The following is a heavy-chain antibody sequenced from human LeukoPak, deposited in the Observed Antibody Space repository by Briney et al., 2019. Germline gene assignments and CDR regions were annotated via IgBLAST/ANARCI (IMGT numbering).Heavy chain of an antibody. Sequence: GGSLRLSCAASGFTFSSYAMSWVRQPPGKGLDWVSVSSGSGHGTSYADSVKGRFTISRDNSKNTLYLQMDSLRAEDTAVYYCAKSLYSGPKHWYFGLWGRGTLVTVSS. J-gene: IGHJ2*01. V-gene: IGHV3-23*01. CDR2: SSGSGHGT. CDR3: AKSLYSGPKHWYFGL. D-gene: IGHD2-15*01. CDR1: GFTFSSYA.